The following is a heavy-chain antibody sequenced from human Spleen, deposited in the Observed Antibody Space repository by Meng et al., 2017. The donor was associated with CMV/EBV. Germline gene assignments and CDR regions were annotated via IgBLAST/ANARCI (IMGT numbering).Heavy chain of an antibody. D-gene: IGHD1-14*01. V-gene: IGHV3-74*03. CDR2: IDTDGTVT. J-gene: IGHJ5*01. CDR1: GFTFSYYW. CDR3: VRDLVGNRDS. Sequence: EVQLVESXXGXVRXVGXLRLSCADSGFTFSYYWMHWVRQAPGEGPVWVSRIDTDGTVTSYAESVRGRFTISRDNSKNTLYLQMNDLRAGDSGVYYCVRDLVGNRDSWGHGSLVTVSS.